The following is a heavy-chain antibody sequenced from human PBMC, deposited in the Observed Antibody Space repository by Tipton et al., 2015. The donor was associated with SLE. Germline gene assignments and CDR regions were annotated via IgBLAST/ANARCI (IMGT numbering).Heavy chain of an antibody. J-gene: IGHJ3*02. CDR2: IYHSGST. Sequence: SLRLSCAASGFTVSSSYMSWVRQPPGKELEWIGEIYHSGSTNYNPSLKSRVTISVDTSKNQFSLKLSSVTAADTAVYYCARDDGYGWERNAFDIWGQGTMVTVSS. D-gene: IGHD5-18*01. CDR1: GFTVSSSYM. V-gene: IGHV4-4*02. CDR3: ARDDGYGWERNAFDI.